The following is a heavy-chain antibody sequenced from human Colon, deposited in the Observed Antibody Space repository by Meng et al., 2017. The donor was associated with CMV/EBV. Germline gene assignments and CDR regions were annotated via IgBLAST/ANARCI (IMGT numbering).Heavy chain of an antibody. CDR2: IYFRGSN. CDR3: GREGYPGGSEFGP. CDR1: GFSFGTRAYY. J-gene: IGHJ5*02. Sequence: TGSGFSFGTRAYYWAWIRRRPGRGREWVGSIYFRGSNYYNPSLKSRVAMSLDTSKSQFFLNLTSMTAADTAMYYCGREGYPGGSEFGPWGQGTLVTVSS. D-gene: IGHD2-15*01. V-gene: IGHV4-39*07.